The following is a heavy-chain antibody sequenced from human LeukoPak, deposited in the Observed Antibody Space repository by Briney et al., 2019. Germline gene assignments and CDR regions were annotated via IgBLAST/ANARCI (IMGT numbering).Heavy chain of an antibody. CDR1: GFTFSNAY. V-gene: IGHV4-59*08. CDR3: ARLHDYGDYVQNWYFDL. Sequence: PGGSLRLSCAASGFTFSNAYMSWIRQPPGKGLEWIGYIYYSGSTNYNPSLKSRVTISVDTSKNQFSLKLSSVTAADTAVYYCARLHDYGDYVQNWYFDLWGRGTLVTVSS. CDR2: IYYSGST. J-gene: IGHJ2*01. D-gene: IGHD4-17*01.